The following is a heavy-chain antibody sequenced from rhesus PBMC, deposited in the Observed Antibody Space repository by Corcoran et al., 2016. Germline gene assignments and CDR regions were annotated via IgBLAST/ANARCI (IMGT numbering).Heavy chain of an antibody. V-gene: IGHV2S1*01. CDR3: ARGVGY. CDR2: MYWDDDK. CDR1: GFSLSTSGMG. J-gene: IGHJ4*01. Sequence: QVTLKESGPALVKPTQTLTLTCPFSGFSLSTSGMGVGWIRQPPGKALEWLASMYWDDDKYYSTSLKSRLTISKDTSKNQVVLTMTNMDPVDTATYYCARGVGYWGQGVLVTVSS.